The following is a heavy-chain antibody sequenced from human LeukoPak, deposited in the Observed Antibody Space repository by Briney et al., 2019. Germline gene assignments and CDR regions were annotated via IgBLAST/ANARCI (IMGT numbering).Heavy chain of an antibody. V-gene: IGHV3-48*01. D-gene: IGHD5-18*01. CDR2: ISSSSSTV. Sequence: GGSLRLSCAASGFTFSSNSMNWVRQAPGKGLEWVSHISSSSSTVYYADFLKGRFTISRDNSKNTLYLQMNGLRAEDTAVYYCARVDRGYSYGSYFDYWGQGTLVTVSS. J-gene: IGHJ4*02. CDR3: ARVDRGYSYGSYFDY. CDR1: GFTFSSNS.